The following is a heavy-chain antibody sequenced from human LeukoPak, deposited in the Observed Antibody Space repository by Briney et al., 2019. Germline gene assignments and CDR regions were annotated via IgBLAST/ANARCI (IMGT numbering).Heavy chain of an antibody. Sequence: GGSLRLSCAASGFTFSSYAMHWVRQAPGKGLEWVAVISYDGSNKYYADSVKGRFTTSRDNSKNTLYLQMNSLRAEDTAVYYCARGYSSGWSHFDYWGQGTLVTVSS. CDR1: GFTFSSYA. V-gene: IGHV3-30*04. CDR3: ARGYSSGWSHFDY. J-gene: IGHJ4*02. CDR2: ISYDGSNK. D-gene: IGHD6-19*01.